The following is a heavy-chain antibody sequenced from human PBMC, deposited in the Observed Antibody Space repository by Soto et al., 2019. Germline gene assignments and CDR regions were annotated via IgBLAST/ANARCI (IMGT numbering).Heavy chain of an antibody. J-gene: IGHJ3*02. D-gene: IGHD1-7*01. V-gene: IGHV1-8*01. CDR3: AKGNSWSPALVLDI. CDR1: GYTFTSYD. Sequence: VKVSCKASGYTFTSYDINWVRPATGQGLEWMGWMNPNSGNTGYAQKFQGRVTMTRNTSISTAYMELSSLRSEDTAVYYCAKGNSWSPALVLDIWGQGTMVTVSS. CDR2: MNPNSGNT.